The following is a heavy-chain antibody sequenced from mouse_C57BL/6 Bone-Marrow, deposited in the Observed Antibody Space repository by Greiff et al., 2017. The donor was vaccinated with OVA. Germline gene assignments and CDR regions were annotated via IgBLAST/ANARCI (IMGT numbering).Heavy chain of an antibody. CDR3: ASRGTPPYYAMDY. CDR1: GYTFTSYT. V-gene: IGHV1-4*01. Sequence: QVQLKQSGAELARPGASVKMSCKASGYTFTSYTMHWVKQRPGQGLEWIGYINPSSGYTKYNQKFKDKATLTADKSSSTAYMQLSSLTSEDSAVYYCASRGTPPYYAMDYWGQGTSVTVSS. CDR2: INPSSGYT. J-gene: IGHJ4*01. D-gene: IGHD3-1*01.